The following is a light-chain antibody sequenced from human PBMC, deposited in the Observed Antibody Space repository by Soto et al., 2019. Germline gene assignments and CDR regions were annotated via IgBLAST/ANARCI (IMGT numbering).Light chain of an antibody. V-gene: IGKV1-5*02. CDR2: HGS. Sequence: DIQLTQSPSTLPSSLGDRVTLVCRASQSISIWLAWYQQKPGTAPQVLIYHGSTLQSGVPSRFSGGGSGTEFTLTISSLQPDDFATYYCQQYNSYSFGQGTKVDIK. CDR3: QQYNSYS. CDR1: QSISIW. J-gene: IGKJ1*01.